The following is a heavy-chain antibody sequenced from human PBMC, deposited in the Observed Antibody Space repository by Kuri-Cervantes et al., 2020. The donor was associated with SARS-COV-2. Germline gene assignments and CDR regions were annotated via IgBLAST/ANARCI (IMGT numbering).Heavy chain of an antibody. J-gene: IGHJ4*02. CDR2: ISSSSSYM. CDR1: GFTFSSYS. Sequence: GGSLRLSCAASGFTFSSYSMNWVRQAPGKGLEWVSSISSSSSYMYYADSVKGRFTISRDNSNSTLYLQINSLTADDTAVYYCARVPYTYGYGDFWGQGTLVTVSS. CDR3: ARVPYTYGYGDF. D-gene: IGHD5-18*01. V-gene: IGHV3-21*01.